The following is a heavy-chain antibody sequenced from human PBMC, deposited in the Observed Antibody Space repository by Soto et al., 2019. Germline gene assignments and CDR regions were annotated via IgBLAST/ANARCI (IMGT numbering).Heavy chain of an antibody. J-gene: IGHJ4*02. CDR1: GFTFSSYG. Sequence: QVQLVESGGGVVQPGRSLRLSCAASGFTFSSYGMHWVRQAPGKGLEWVAVISYDGSNKYYADSVKGRFTISRDNSKNTLYLKMNSRRAENTAVYYGAKARHSGSYYLSYFAYGGQGTLVTVSS. CDR2: ISYDGSNK. CDR3: AKARHSGSYYLSYFAY. V-gene: IGHV3-30*18. D-gene: IGHD1-26*01.